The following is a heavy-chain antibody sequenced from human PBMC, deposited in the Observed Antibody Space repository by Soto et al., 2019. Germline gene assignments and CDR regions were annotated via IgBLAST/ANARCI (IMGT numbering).Heavy chain of an antibody. CDR3: ARGGYYDILTGYYNVGHPFVY. CDR2: IYHSVST. CDR1: GYSISSGYY. J-gene: IGHJ4*02. Sequence: PSETLSLTCAVSGYSISSGYYWGWIRQPPGKGLEWIGSIYHSVSTYYNPSLKSRVTISVDTSKNQFSLKLSSVTAADTAVYYCARGGYYDILTGYYNVGHPFVYWGQGPMVTV. V-gene: IGHV4-38-2*01. D-gene: IGHD3-9*01.